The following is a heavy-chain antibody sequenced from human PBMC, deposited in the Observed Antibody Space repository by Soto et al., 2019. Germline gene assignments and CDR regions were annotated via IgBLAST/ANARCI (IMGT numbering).Heavy chain of an antibody. CDR3: ARARPNVAPNWFDP. V-gene: IGHV1-2*04. Sequence: QVQLVQSGPEVKKPGASVKVSCKASGYTFNGYYIHWVRLAPGQGLEWMGWINPYSGATNYAHKFQDWVTMTGDPSVITAYLELTTLVSDDTAVYYCARARPNVAPNWFDPWGHGTLVIVSS. CDR2: INPYSGAT. CDR1: GYTFNGYY. J-gene: IGHJ5*02. D-gene: IGHD5-12*01.